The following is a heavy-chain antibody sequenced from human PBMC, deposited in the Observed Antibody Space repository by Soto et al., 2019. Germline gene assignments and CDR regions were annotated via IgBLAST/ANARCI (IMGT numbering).Heavy chain of an antibody. CDR2: ISGSGGST. CDR3: AEFPLEGSGTYYDFF. V-gene: IGHV3-23*01. CDR1: GFTFSSYA. J-gene: IGHJ4*02. Sequence: GFLRLSCAVSGFTFSSYAMSWVRQAPGKGLEWVAAISGSGGSTYYADSVKGRLTISRDNSKNTLYLQMNSLRAEDTAVYYCAEFPLEGSGTYYDFFWGQGTLVTVSS. D-gene: IGHD3-10*01.